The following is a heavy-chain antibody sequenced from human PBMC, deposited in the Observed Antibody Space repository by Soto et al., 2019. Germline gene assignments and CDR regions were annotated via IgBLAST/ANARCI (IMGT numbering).Heavy chain of an antibody. Sequence: GGSLRLSCAASGFTFSSFWMDWVRQAPGKGLEWVANVSPDGSEKYYVGSVVGRFTISRDNAENSLYLQMNSLRAEDTAVYYCARLYLAATITSLDYWGQGTLVTVSS. CDR3: ARLYLAATITSLDY. J-gene: IGHJ4*02. CDR1: GFTFSSFW. CDR2: VSPDGSEK. V-gene: IGHV3-7*01. D-gene: IGHD5-12*01.